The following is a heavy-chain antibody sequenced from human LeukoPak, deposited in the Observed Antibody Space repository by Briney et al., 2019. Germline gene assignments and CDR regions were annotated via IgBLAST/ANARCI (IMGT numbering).Heavy chain of an antibody. CDR2: ISYDGSNK. CDR1: GFTFSSYG. Sequence: GRSLRLSCAASGFTFSSYGMHWVRQAPGKGLEWVAVISYDGSNKYYADSVKGRFTISRDNSKNTLYLQMNSLRAEDTAVYYCAKIGTYGGGYYGMDVWGQGTTVTVSS. J-gene: IGHJ6*02. D-gene: IGHD4-23*01. CDR3: AKIGTYGGGYYGMDV. V-gene: IGHV3-30*18.